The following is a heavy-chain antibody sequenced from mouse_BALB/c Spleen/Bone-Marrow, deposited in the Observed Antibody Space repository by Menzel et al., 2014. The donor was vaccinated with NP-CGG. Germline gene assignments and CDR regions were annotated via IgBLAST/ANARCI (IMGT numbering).Heavy chain of an antibody. CDR1: GYTFTNYN. Sequence: EVQLLQSGTVMVKPGASVKVSCKASGYTFTNYNMHWVKKSHGKSLEWIGYIDPYSGGSRYNQNFKGKATLTVDKSSSTAYMHLNSLTSEDSAVYYCSRGVLASFDYWGQGTTLTVSS. V-gene: IGHV1S135*01. J-gene: IGHJ2*01. D-gene: IGHD2-14*01. CDR3: SRGVLASFDY. CDR2: IDPYSGGS.